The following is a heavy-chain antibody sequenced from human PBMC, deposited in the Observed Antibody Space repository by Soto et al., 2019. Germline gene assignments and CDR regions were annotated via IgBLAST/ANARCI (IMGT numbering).Heavy chain of an antibody. V-gene: IGHV4-39*01. CDR2: IYYSGST. CDR1: GGSISSSSYY. Sequence: QLQLQESGPGLVKPSETLSLTCTVSGGSISSSSYYWGWIRQPPGKGLEWIGSIYYSGSTYYNPSLKSRVTISVDTSKNQFSLKLSSVTAADTAVYYCATYSLYYYGSGSRDYWGQGTLVTVSS. J-gene: IGHJ4*02. D-gene: IGHD3-10*01. CDR3: ATYSLYYYGSGSRDY.